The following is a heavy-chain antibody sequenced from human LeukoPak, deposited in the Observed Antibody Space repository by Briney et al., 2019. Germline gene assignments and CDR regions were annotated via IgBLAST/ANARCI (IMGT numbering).Heavy chain of an antibody. D-gene: IGHD3-10*01. Sequence: ASVKVSCKASGYTFTGYYMHWVRQAPGQGLEWMGWINPNSGGTNYAQKFQGRVTMTRDTSISTAYMELSRLRSDDTAVYYCARVTQYGSGSYRYYFDYWGQGTLVTVSS. V-gene: IGHV1-2*02. CDR3: ARVTQYGSGSYRYYFDY. J-gene: IGHJ4*02. CDR1: GYTFTGYY. CDR2: INPNSGGT.